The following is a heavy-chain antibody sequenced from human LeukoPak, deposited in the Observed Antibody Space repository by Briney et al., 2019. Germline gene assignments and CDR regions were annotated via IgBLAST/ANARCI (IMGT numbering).Heavy chain of an antibody. CDR2: INPNSGGT. Sequence: ASVKVSCKASGYTFTGYYMHWVRQAPGQGLEWMGWINPNSGGTNYAQKFQGRVTMTGDTSISTAYMELSRLRSDDTAVYYCARLSRDGYNWVFDYWGQGTLVTVSS. CDR3: ARLSRDGYNWVFDY. V-gene: IGHV1-2*02. D-gene: IGHD5-24*01. CDR1: GYTFTGYY. J-gene: IGHJ4*02.